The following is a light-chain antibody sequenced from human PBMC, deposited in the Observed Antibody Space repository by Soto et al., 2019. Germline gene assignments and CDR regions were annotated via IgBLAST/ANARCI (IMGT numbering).Light chain of an antibody. CDR3: QQYGTSLYT. Sequence: EIVLTQSPGTLSLSPGERATLSCRASQSVSSNHLAWYQHKPGQAPRLLIYGASSRATGVPDRFSGSVSGTDFTLTISRLEPEDFALYYCQQYGTSLYTFGQGTKLEIK. J-gene: IGKJ2*01. V-gene: IGKV3-20*01. CDR2: GAS. CDR1: QSVSSNH.